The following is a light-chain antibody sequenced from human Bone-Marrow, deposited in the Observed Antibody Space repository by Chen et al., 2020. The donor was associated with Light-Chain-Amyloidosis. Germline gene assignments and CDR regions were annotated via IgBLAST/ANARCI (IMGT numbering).Light chain of an antibody. J-gene: IGLJ3*02. CDR2: DDS. CDR1: NIGSTS. V-gene: IGLV3-21*02. Sequence: SYVLTQPSSVSVAPGQTATIACGGNNIGSTSVHGYQQTPGQAPLLVVYDDSDRPSGIPERLSGSNSGTTATLTISRVEAGDEAGYYCQVWDRSSDRPVFGGGTKLTVL. CDR3: QVWDRSSDRPV.